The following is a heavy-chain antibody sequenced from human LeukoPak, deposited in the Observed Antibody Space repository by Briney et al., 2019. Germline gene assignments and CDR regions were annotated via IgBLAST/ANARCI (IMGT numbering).Heavy chain of an antibody. CDR3: ATTPFMDSSSPGIDY. CDR2: IRYDGSNK. D-gene: IGHD6-6*01. Sequence: PGGSLRLSCAASGFTFSSYGMHWVRQAPGKGLEWVAFIRYDGSNKYYADSVKGRFTISRDNSKNTLYLQMNSLRAEDTAVYYCATTPFMDSSSPGIDYWGQGTLVTVSS. CDR1: GFTFSSYG. J-gene: IGHJ4*02. V-gene: IGHV3-30*02.